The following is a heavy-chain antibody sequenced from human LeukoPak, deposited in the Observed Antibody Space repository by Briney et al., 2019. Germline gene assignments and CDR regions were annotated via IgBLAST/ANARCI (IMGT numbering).Heavy chain of an antibody. CDR1: GGSISSGDYY. CDR2: IHYRGST. J-gene: IGHJ4*02. Sequence: SETLSLTCTVSGGSISSGDYYWGWIRPPPGKGLDGVANIHYRGSTHYNPSLKSRVTISLYTSKNQFSLKLNSVTPPDTAVYYCARFYCSGGSCYHLDYWGQGTLVTVSS. CDR3: ARFYCSGGSCYHLDY. V-gene: IGHV4-39*01. D-gene: IGHD2-15*01.